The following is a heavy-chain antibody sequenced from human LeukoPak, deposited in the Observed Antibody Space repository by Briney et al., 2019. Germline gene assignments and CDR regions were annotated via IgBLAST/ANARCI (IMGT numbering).Heavy chain of an antibody. D-gene: IGHD5-12*01. CDR1: GFTFSRYT. V-gene: IGHV3-21*01. CDR2: ISGDSKYI. CDR3: ARVNWLGFTFDY. Sequence: PGGSLRLSCAGSGFTFSRYTFNWVRQAPGRGLEWVSAISGDSKYIYYTDSVKGRFTISRDNARNSVYLQMNSLRAEDTAVYYCARVNWLGFTFDYWGQGTLVTVSS. J-gene: IGHJ4*02.